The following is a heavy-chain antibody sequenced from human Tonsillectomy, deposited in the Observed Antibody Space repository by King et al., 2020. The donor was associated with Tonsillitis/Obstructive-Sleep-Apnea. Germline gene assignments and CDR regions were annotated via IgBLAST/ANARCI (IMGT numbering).Heavy chain of an antibody. V-gene: IGHV4-59*08. D-gene: IGHD3-22*01. CDR2: IYYSGRT. CDR1: GGSISSYY. Sequence: KLQESGPGLVKPSETLSLTCTVSGGSISSYYWSWIRQPPGKGLAWFGYIYYSGRTNYNPPLKSRVTISVDTSKIQFSLKLSSVTAADTAVYYCASHSGKGYDSSGYDLDYWGQGTLVTVSS. J-gene: IGHJ4*02. CDR3: ASHSGKGYDSSGYDLDY.